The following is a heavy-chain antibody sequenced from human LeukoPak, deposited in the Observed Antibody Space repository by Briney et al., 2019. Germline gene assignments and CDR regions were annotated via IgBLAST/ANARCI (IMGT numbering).Heavy chain of an antibody. D-gene: IGHD3-22*01. J-gene: IGHJ4*02. CDR1: GYTFTGYY. CDR3: ARVDEYYYDSSGYLPDY. Sequence: ASVKVSCKASGYTFTGYYMHWVRQAPGQGLEWMGWINPNSGGTNYAQKFQGRVTMTRDTSISTAYMELSRLRSDDTAVYYCARVDEYYYDSSGYLPDYWGQGTLVTVSS. V-gene: IGHV1-2*02. CDR2: INPNSGGT.